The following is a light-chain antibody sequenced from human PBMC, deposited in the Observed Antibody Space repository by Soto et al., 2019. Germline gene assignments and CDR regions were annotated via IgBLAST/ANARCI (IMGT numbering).Light chain of an antibody. V-gene: IGKV1-5*01. J-gene: IGKJ1*01. CDR1: EDINDW. CDR3: QQYKSRRT. Sequence: GDRVTITCRASEDINDWLAWYQQKPGNAPKFLIYDASTLQSGVPSRLSGSGSGTEFTLTIRSLQPDDYATYYCQQYKSRRTFGQGTKVDIK. CDR2: DAS.